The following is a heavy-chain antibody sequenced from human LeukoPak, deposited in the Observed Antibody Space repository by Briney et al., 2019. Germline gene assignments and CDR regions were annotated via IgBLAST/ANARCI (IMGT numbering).Heavy chain of an antibody. CDR1: GFTFSGSA. Sequence: PGGSLRLSCAASGFTFSGSAMHWVRQASGKGLEWVGRIRSKANSYATAYAASVKGRFTISRDDSKNTAYLQMNSLKTEDTAVYYCTSTGMAAAGADYWGQGTLVTVSS. D-gene: IGHD6-13*01. J-gene: IGHJ4*02. V-gene: IGHV3-73*01. CDR2: IRSKANSYAT. CDR3: TSTGMAAAGADY.